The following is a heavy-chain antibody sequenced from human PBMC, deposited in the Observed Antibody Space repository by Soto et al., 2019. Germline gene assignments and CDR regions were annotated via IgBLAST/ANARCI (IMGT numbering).Heavy chain of an antibody. J-gene: IGHJ4*02. Sequence: GGSLRLSCAASGFTFSSYGMHWVRQAPGKGLEWVAVISYDGSNKYYADSVKGRFTISRDNSKNTLYLQMNSLRAEDTAVYYCASGPQDSSSSSAYWGQGTLVTVSS. CDR3: ASGPQDSSSSSAY. D-gene: IGHD6-6*01. CDR1: GFTFSSYG. V-gene: IGHV3-30*03. CDR2: ISYDGSNK.